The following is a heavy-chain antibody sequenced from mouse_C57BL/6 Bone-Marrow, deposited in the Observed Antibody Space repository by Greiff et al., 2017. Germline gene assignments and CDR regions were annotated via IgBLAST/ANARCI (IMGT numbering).Heavy chain of an antibody. CDR1: GYTFTSYW. CDR3: ARCWNYGSSYGYFDV. D-gene: IGHD1-1*01. CDR2: IDPSDSYT. Sequence: QVHVKQPGAELVLPGASVKLSCKASGYTFTSYWMHWVKQRPGQGLEWIGEIDPSDSYTNYNQKFKGKSTLTVDKSSSTAYMQLSSLTSEDSAVXYCARCWNYGSSYGYFDVWGTGTTVTVSS. V-gene: IGHV1-69*01. J-gene: IGHJ1*03.